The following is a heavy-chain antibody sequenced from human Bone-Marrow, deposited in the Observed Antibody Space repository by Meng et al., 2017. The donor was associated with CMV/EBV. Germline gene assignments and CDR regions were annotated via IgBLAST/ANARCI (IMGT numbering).Heavy chain of an antibody. CDR2: IYSGGSST. CDR1: GFTFSSYA. Sequence: GESLKISCAASGFTFSSYAMSWVRQAPGKGLEWVSVIYSGGSSTYYADSVKGRFTISRDNSKNSLYLQMNSLRAEDTAVYYRAREPRIRGAFDIWGQGTMVTVSS. J-gene: IGHJ3*02. D-gene: IGHD2-15*01. V-gene: IGHV3-23*03. CDR3: AREPRIRGAFDI.